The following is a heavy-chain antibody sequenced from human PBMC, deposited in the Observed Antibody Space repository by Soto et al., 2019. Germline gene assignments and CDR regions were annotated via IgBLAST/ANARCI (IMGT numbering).Heavy chain of an antibody. CDR1: GYTFISHG. D-gene: IGHD2-15*01. CDR2: ISGKNGNT. J-gene: IGHJ6*02. V-gene: IGHV1-18*04. CDR3: ARVSSSIVVVPDYGMDV. Sequence: QVQLVQSGVEVKKPGASVKVSCKASGYTFISHGISWVRQAPGQGIEWMGWISGKNGNTNYAQKLQGRVTLTTDTSTSTAYMELRSLRSDDTAVYYCARVSSSIVVVPDYGMDVWCQGTTVTVSS.